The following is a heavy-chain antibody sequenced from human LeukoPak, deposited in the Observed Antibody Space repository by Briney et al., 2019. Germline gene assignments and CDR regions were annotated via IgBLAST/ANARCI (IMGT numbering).Heavy chain of an antibody. CDR1: GGSISSSRYY. V-gene: IGHV4-39*01. CDR2: IYYSGST. J-gene: IGHJ4*02. D-gene: IGHD6-13*01. Sequence: SETLSLTCTVSGGSISSSRYYWGWIRQPPGKGLEWIGSIYYSGSTYYNPSLKSRVTISVDTSKNQFSLKLSSVTAADTAVYYCPRQISQGAAAGTFDYWGQGTLVTVSS. CDR3: PRQISQGAAAGTFDY.